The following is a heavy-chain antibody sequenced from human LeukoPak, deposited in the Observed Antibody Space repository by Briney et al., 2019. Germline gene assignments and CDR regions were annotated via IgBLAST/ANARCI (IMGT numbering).Heavy chain of an antibody. V-gene: IGHV4-4*02. CDR3: ARSDCSSTSCYGGPSNWFDP. CDR1: GGSISSSNW. CDR2: IYHSGST. Sequence: PSETLSLTCAVSGGSISSSNWWSWVRQPPGKGLEWIGEIYHSGSTNYNPSLKSRVTISVDKSKNQFSLKLSSVTAADTAVYYCARSDCSSTSCYGGPSNWFDPWGQGTLATVSS. J-gene: IGHJ5*02. D-gene: IGHD2-2*01.